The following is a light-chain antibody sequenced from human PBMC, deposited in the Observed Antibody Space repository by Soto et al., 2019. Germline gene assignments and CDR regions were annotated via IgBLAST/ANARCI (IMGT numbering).Light chain of an antibody. CDR2: GAS. J-gene: IGKJ1*01. CDR3: QQYNNWPQT. CDR1: QSVSSK. Sequence: EIVMTQSPATLSVSPGERATLSCRASQSVSSKLAWYQQKPGQAPRLLIYGASTRATDIPARFSGSGSGTECTLTISSLQSEDFAVYYCQQYNNWPQTFGQGTKVEIK. V-gene: IGKV3-15*01.